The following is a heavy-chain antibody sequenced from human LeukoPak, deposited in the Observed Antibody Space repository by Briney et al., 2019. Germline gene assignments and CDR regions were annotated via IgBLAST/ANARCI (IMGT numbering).Heavy chain of an antibody. CDR2: ISAYNGNT. Sequence: ASVNVSCKASGYTFTSYGISWVRQAPGQGLEWMGWISAYNGNTNYAQKLQGRVTMTTDTSTSTAYMELRSLRSDDTAVYYCARDLAVGWNDPTNYYYYGMDVWGQGTTVTVSS. CDR1: GYTFTSYG. CDR3: ARDLAVGWNDPTNYYYYGMDV. D-gene: IGHD1-1*01. J-gene: IGHJ6*02. V-gene: IGHV1-18*01.